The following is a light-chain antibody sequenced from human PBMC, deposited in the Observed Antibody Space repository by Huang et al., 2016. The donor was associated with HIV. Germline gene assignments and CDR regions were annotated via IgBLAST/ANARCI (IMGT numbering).Light chain of an antibody. CDR1: QTITSSY. Sequence: EIVLTQSPGTLSLSPGERATLSCRASQTITSSYLAWYQMTPGQAPRLLIYGASSRATGIPDRFSGSGSGTDSTLTITRVEPEDFAVYYCQQYGESSPVTFGGGTKVEIK. J-gene: IGKJ4*01. CDR2: GAS. V-gene: IGKV3-20*01. CDR3: QQYGESSPVT.